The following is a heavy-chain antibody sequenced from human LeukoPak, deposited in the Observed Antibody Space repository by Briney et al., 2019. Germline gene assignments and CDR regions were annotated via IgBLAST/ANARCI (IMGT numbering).Heavy chain of an antibody. J-gene: IGHJ6*02. D-gene: IGHD6-13*01. CDR1: GFTFSSYA. Sequence: GGSLRLSCAASGFTFSSYAMSWVRQAPGKGLEWVSAISGSGGSTYYAGSVKGRFTISRDNSKNTLYLQMNSLRAEDTAVYYCARDDTGEGIAAAGTRYYYGMDVWGQGTTVTVSS. V-gene: IGHV3-23*01. CDR3: ARDDTGEGIAAAGTRYYYGMDV. CDR2: ISGSGGST.